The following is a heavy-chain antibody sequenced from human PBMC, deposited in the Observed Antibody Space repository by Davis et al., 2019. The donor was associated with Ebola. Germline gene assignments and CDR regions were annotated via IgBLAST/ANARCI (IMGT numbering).Heavy chain of an antibody. V-gene: IGHV3-9*01. Sequence: PGRSLRLSCPPSGFTFANYAMHWVRQAPGKGLEWVSGISRDGGTMDYADSVKGRFTISRDNAKNTLYLQMDSLRAEDTALYYCAKDQGGSYLDYWGQGTLVTVSS. J-gene: IGHJ4*02. CDR3: AKDQGGSYLDY. CDR1: GFTFANYA. D-gene: IGHD1-26*01. CDR2: ISRDGGTM.